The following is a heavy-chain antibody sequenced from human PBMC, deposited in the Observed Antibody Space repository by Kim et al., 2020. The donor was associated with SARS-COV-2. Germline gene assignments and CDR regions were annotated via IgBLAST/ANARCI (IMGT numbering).Heavy chain of an antibody. CDR3: ARDRRGSCFDY. Sequence: NDAQKLQGRVTMTTDTSTSTAYMELRSLRSDDTAVYYCARDRRGSCFDYWGQGTLVTVSS. D-gene: IGHD2-15*01. J-gene: IGHJ4*02. V-gene: IGHV1-18*01.